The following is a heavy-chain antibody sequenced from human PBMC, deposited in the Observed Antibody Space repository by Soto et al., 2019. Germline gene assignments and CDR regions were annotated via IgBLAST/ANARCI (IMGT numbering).Heavy chain of an antibody. CDR1: GGSISSYY. CDR3: ARMPRSSYCSGGSCYSRAWFDP. J-gene: IGHJ5*02. D-gene: IGHD2-15*01. Sequence: SETLSLTCTVSGGSISSYYWSWIRQPPGKGLEWIGYIYYSGSTNYNPSLKSRVTISVDTSKNQFSLKLSSVTAADTAVYYCARMPRSSYCSGGSCYSRAWFDPWGQGTLVT. CDR2: IYYSGST. V-gene: IGHV4-59*01.